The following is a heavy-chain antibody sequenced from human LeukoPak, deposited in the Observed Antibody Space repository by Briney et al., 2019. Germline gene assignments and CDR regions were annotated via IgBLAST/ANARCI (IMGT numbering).Heavy chain of an antibody. CDR3: ARGSRDDFWGGYPTSRTYSVYYMDV. J-gene: IGHJ6*03. CDR2: MNPNSGNT. Sequence: ASVKVSCKASGYTFTSYDINWVRQATGQGLEWMGWMNPNSGNTGYAQKFQGRVTITRNTSISTAYMELSSLRSEDTAVYYCARGSRDDFWGGYPTSRTYSVYYMDVWGKGTTVTVSS. D-gene: IGHD3-3*01. V-gene: IGHV1-8*03. CDR1: GYTFTSYD.